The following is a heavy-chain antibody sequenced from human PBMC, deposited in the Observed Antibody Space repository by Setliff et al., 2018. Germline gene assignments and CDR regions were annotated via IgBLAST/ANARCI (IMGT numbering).Heavy chain of an antibody. CDR1: GFTFSSYT. J-gene: IGHJ4*02. Sequence: PGGSLRLSCRTSGFTFSSYTMNWVRQAPGKGLEWVSAITDDGGTTHYAGSVMGRFTIARDNSNSALYLQMNSLRVEDAALYYCAKSSGSSSATNLEYLGPGTLVTVSS. CDR2: ITDDGGTT. D-gene: IGHD3-10*01. V-gene: IGHV3-23*01. CDR3: AKSSGSSSATNLEY.